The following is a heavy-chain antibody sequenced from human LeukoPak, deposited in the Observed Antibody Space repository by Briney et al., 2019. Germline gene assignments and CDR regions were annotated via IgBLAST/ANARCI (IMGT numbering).Heavy chain of an antibody. CDR1: GFTFNSYA. CDR3: AKGGPHNWNYGADY. Sequence: GGSLRLSCAASGFTFNSYAMSWVRQAPGKGLEWVSVIINGGGSTHYADSVKGRFTISRDNSKSTLYLQMNSLRVEDTAVYYCAKGGPHNWNYGADYWGQGTLVTVSS. D-gene: IGHD1-7*01. CDR2: IINGGGST. V-gene: IGHV3-23*01. J-gene: IGHJ4*02.